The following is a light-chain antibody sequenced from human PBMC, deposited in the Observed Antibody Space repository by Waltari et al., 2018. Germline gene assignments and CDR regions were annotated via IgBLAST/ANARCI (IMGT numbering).Light chain of an antibody. Sequence: SYELTQPLSVSVALGQTARITCGGSNVGRKDAHWYQQKPGQAPVLVLYRDTYRPSGIPERLSGSNSGNTATLTISRVQAGDEADYYCQVWDSSTVAFGGGTKLTVL. J-gene: IGLJ2*01. CDR1: NVGRKD. CDR2: RDT. V-gene: IGLV3-9*01. CDR3: QVWDSSTVA.